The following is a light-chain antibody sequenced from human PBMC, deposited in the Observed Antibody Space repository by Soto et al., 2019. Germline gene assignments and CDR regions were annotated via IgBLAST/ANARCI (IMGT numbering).Light chain of an antibody. CDR3: QQYGSSRFT. Sequence: EIVLTQSPGTLSLSPGERATLSCRARQSISSSYLAWYQQKPGQAPRLLVYGASSRATGIPDRFSGSGSGTDFTLIISRLEPEDFAVYYCQQYGSSRFTFGPGTKVDIK. CDR1: QSISSSY. CDR2: GAS. V-gene: IGKV3-20*01. J-gene: IGKJ3*01.